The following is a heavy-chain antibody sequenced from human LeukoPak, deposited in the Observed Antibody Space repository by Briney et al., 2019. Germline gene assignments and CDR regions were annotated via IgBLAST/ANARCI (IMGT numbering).Heavy chain of an antibody. V-gene: IGHV1-18*04. CDR2: ISGYNGNT. Sequence: GASVKVPCKASGYTFSNHGITWVRQAPGQGLEWMGWISGYNGNTKSAQRFQGRLAMTRDTSTSTAYMELGSLTSEDTALYYCARGRVRFGEFSDAFDSWGQGTLITVSS. J-gene: IGHJ4*02. CDR1: GYTFSNHG. CDR3: ARGRVRFGEFSDAFDS. D-gene: IGHD3-10*01.